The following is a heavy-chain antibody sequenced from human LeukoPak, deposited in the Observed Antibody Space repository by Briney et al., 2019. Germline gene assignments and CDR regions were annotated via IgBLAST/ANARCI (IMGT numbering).Heavy chain of an antibody. J-gene: IGHJ6*03. V-gene: IGHV3-48*04. CDR3: ARVGTIFGVTSLENYYYYMDV. CDR1: GFTFSSYS. CDR2: ISSSSSTI. D-gene: IGHD3-3*01. Sequence: GGSLRLSCAASGFTFSSYSMTWVRQAPGKGLEWVSYISSSSSTIYYADSVKGRFTISRDNAKNSLYLQMNSLRAEDTAVYYCARVGTIFGVTSLENYYYYMDVWGKGTTVTVSS.